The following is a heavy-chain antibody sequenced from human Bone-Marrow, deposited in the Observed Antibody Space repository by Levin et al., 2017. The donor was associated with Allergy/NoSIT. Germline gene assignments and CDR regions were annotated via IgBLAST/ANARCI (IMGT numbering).Heavy chain of an antibody. D-gene: IGHD2-2*01. V-gene: IGHV3-7*01. CDR1: GFTFSSYW. J-gene: IGHJ6*02. CDR2: IKQDGSEK. Sequence: GESLKISCAASGFTFSSYWMSWVRQAPGKGLEWVANIKQDGSEKYYVDSVKGRFTISRDNAKNSLYLQMNSLRAEDTAVYYCARSVVVPAAMWGYYYYYGMDVWGQGTTVTVSS. CDR3: ARSVVVPAAMWGYYYYYGMDV.